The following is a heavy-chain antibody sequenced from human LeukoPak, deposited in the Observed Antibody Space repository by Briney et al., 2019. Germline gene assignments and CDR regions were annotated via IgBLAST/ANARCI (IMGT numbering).Heavy chain of an antibody. CDR2: ISGSGGST. CDR3: AKRTSSGWYGNSYYFDY. D-gene: IGHD6-19*01. Sequence: GGSLRLSCAASGFTFSNYAMSWVRQAPGKGLEWISAISGSGGSTYYADSVKGRFTISRDNSKNTLFLQMNSLRAEDTALYYCAKRTSSGWYGNSYYFDYWGQGTLVTVSS. CDR1: GFTFSNYA. V-gene: IGHV3-23*01. J-gene: IGHJ4*02.